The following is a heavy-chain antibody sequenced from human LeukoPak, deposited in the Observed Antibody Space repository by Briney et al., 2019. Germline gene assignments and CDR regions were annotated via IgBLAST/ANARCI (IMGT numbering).Heavy chain of an antibody. V-gene: IGHV4-39*07. D-gene: IGHD4-17*01. Sequence: SETLSLTCTVSGGSISSSSYYWGWIRQPPGKGLEWIGSIYYSGSTYYNPSLKSRVTISVDTSKNQFSLKLSSVTAADTAVYYCARAHGDSNWFDPWGQGTLVTVSS. J-gene: IGHJ5*02. CDR3: ARAHGDSNWFDP. CDR1: GGSISSSSYY. CDR2: IYYSGST.